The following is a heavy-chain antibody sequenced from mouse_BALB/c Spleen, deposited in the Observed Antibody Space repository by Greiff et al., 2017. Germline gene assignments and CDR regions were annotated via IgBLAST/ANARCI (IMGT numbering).Heavy chain of an antibody. CDR1: GFNIKDYY. CDR3: NCYRAWFAY. D-gene: IGHD1-1*01. V-gene: IGHV14-4*02. CDR2: IDPENGDT. J-gene: IGHJ3*01. Sequence: VQLQQSGAELVRSGASVKLSCTASGFNIKDYYMHWVKQRPEQGLEWIGWIDPENGDTEYAPKFQGKATMTADTSSNTAYLQLSSLTSEDTAVYYCNCYRAWFAYWGQGTLVTVSA.